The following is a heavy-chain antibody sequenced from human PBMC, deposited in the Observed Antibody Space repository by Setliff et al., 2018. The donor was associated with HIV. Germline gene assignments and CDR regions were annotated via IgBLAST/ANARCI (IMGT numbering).Heavy chain of an antibody. Sequence: ASVKVSCKASGGTFSTYAISWVRQAPGRGLEWVGGIIPTLGVAHNAQKFQGRVTITADKSTNTAFMELSSLRSEDTAVYYCARGPPIVVVPAALLTFDYWGQGTLVTVSS. CDR1: GGTFSTYA. CDR2: IIPTLGVA. D-gene: IGHD2-2*01. CDR3: ARGPPIVVVPAALLTFDY. J-gene: IGHJ4*02. V-gene: IGHV1-69*10.